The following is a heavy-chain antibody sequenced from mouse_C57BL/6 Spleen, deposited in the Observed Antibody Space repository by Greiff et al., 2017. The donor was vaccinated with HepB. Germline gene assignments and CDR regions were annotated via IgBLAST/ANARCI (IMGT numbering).Heavy chain of an antibody. V-gene: IGHV1-52*01. CDR3: ARGLLRGGFYAMDY. D-gene: IGHD1-1*01. J-gene: IGHJ4*01. Sequence: QVQLKQPGAELVRPGSSVKLSCKASGYTFTSYWMHWVKQRPIQGLEWIGNIDPSDSETHYNQKFKDKATLTVDKSSSTAYMQLSSLTAEDSAVYYCARGLLRGGFYAMDYWGQGTSVTVSS. CDR2: IDPSDSET. CDR1: GYTFTSYW.